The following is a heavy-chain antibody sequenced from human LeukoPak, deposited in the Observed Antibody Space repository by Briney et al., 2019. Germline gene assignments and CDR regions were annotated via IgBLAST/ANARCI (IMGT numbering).Heavy chain of an antibody. CDR3: ARIPGSGSPYYFDY. Sequence: SETLSLTCTVSGGSISSYYWSWIRQPPGKGLEWIGYIYYSGSTNYNPSLKSRVTISVDTSKNQFSLKLSSVTAADTAVYYCARIPGSGSPYYFDYWGQGTLVTVSS. CDR2: IYYSGST. J-gene: IGHJ4*02. CDR1: GGSISSYY. D-gene: IGHD3-10*01. V-gene: IGHV4-59*08.